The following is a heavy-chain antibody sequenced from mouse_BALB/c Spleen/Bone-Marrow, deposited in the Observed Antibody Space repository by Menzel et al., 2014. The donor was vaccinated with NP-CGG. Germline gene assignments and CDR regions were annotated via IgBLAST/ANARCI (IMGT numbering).Heavy chain of an antibody. V-gene: IGHV1S56*01. Sequence: VKLQESGPELVKPGASVRISCKASGYTFTNYYIHWVKQRPGQGLEWIGWIYPGNVNTKYNEKFKDKATLTADKSSSTAYMQFSSPTSEDSAVYFCARFSSGYQAWFAYWGQGTLVTVSA. CDR3: ARFSSGYQAWFAY. J-gene: IGHJ3*01. CDR2: IYPGNVNT. D-gene: IGHD3-1*01. CDR1: GYTFTNYY.